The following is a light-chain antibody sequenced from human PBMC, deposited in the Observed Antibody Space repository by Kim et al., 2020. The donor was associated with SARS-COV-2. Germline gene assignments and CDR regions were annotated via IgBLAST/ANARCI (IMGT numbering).Light chain of an antibody. J-gene: IGLJ3*02. CDR2: GDT. CDR1: SSHIGAAYC. CDR3: QSYDSSLSAWV. V-gene: IGLV1-40*01. Sequence: QGVPIACTVGSSHIGAAYCVHWYRQHPGTAPNLLMDGDTNRPSGVPARLSGSRSGTSASLAITGLQAEDEAYYYCQSYDSSLSAWVFGGGTQLTVL.